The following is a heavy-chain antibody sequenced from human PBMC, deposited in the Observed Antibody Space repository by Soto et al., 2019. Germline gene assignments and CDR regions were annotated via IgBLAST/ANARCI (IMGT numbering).Heavy chain of an antibody. CDR1: GGTFSSYA. CDR3: ARDWGGDYGDYLSGMDV. Sequence: QVQLVQSGAEVKKPGSSVKVSCKASGGTFSSYAISWVRQAPGQGLEWMGGIIPIFGTANYAQKFQGRVTITADESTSTAYMELSSLRSEDTAVYYCARDWGGDYGDYLSGMDVWGQGTTVTVSS. V-gene: IGHV1-69*12. D-gene: IGHD4-17*01. CDR2: IIPIFGTA. J-gene: IGHJ6*02.